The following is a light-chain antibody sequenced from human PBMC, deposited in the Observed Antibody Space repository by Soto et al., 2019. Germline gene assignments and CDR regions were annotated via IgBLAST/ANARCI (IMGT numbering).Light chain of an antibody. V-gene: IGKV3-20*01. CDR3: KQYGSSGT. Sequence: VLTQSPGTLSLSRGESATLSCRASQSVSNNYLAWYQQKPGQAPRLLIYGASNRATGIQDRFSGSGSGTEFTLTIRRLEPEDFAVYYCKQYGSSGTCGQGTKVDIK. J-gene: IGKJ1*01. CDR2: GAS. CDR1: QSVSNNY.